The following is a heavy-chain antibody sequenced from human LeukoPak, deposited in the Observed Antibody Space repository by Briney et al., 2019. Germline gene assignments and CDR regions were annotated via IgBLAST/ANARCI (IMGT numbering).Heavy chain of an antibody. CDR1: GFTFSSYW. J-gene: IGHJ4*02. Sequence: PGGSLRLSCAASGFTFSSYWMSWVRQAPGKGLEWVANIKQDGSEKYYVDSVKGRFTISRDNAKNSLYLQMNSLRAEDTAVYYCAREVLRYFDWLPLPQRYFDYWGQGTLVTVSS. V-gene: IGHV3-7*04. CDR2: IKQDGSEK. CDR3: AREVLRYFDWLPLPQRYFDY. D-gene: IGHD3-9*01.